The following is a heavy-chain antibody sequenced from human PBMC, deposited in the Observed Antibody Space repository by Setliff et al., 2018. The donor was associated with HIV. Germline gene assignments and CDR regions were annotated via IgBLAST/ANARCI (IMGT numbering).Heavy chain of an antibody. CDR1: GGSFTSRSYY. Sequence: SETLSLTCTVSGGSFTSRSYYWGWIRQPPGKGLEWIGSIFYSGITYYNPSLKSRVTISVDTSKNQFSLNLTSVTAADTAVYYCSRSKTFYDFWGGYYTHGAFKIWGLGTMVTVSS. D-gene: IGHD3-3*01. J-gene: IGHJ3*02. CDR2: IFYSGIT. CDR3: SRSKTFYDFWGGYYTHGAFKI. V-gene: IGHV4-39*01.